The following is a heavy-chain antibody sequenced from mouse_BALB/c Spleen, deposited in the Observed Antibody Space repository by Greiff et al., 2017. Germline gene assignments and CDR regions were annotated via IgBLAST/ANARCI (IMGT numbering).Heavy chain of an antibody. CDR2: ISSGSSTI. D-gene: IGHD1-1*01. V-gene: IGHV5-17*02. CDR3: ARYTVYAMDY. J-gene: IGHJ4*01. CDR1: GFTFSSFG. Sequence: EVQGVESGGGLVQPGGSRKLSCAASGFTFSSFGMHWVRQAPEKGLEWVAYISSGSSTIYYADTVKGRFTISRDNPKNTLFLQMTSLRSEDTAMYYCARYTVYAMDYWGQGTSVTVSS.